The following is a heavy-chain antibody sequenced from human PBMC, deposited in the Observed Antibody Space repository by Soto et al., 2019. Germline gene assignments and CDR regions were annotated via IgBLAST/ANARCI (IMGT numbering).Heavy chain of an antibody. CDR3: AKVSAYEGSGSYLDYHYYMDF. J-gene: IGHJ6*03. Sequence: PGGSLRLSCAASGFTFSSYAMSWVRQAPGKGLEWVSAISGSGGSTYYADSVKGRFTISRDNSKNTLYLQMNSLRAEDTAVYYCAKVSAYEGSGSYLDYHYYMDFWGKGSSVTVSS. CDR1: GFTFSSYA. D-gene: IGHD3-10*01. CDR2: ISGSGGST. V-gene: IGHV3-23*01.